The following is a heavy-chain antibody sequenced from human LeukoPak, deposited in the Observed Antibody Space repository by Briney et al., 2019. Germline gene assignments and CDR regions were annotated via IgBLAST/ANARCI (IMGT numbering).Heavy chain of an antibody. V-gene: IGHV3-7*01. CDR2: IKQDGSEK. CDR1: GFTFSSYW. Sequence: GGSLRLSCAASGFTFSSYWMSWVRQAPGRGLEWVANIKQDGSEKYYVDSVKGRFTISRDNAKNSLYLQMNSLRAEDTAVYYCARGANSGWYAEYFQHWGQGTLVTVSS. J-gene: IGHJ1*01. D-gene: IGHD6-19*01. CDR3: ARGANSGWYAEYFQH.